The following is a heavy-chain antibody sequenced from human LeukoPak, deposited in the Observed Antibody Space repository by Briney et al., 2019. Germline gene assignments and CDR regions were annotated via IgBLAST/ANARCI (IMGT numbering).Heavy chain of an antibody. D-gene: IGHD3-9*01. Sequence: ASVKVSCKASGYTFTSYDINWVRQATGQGLEWMGWMNPNSGNTGYAQKFQGRVTMTRNTSISTAYMELSSLRSEDTAVYYCARGSLRYFDWLRWGQGTLVTVSS. CDR1: GYTFTSYD. CDR3: ARGSLRYFDWLR. CDR2: MNPNSGNT. J-gene: IGHJ4*02. V-gene: IGHV1-8*01.